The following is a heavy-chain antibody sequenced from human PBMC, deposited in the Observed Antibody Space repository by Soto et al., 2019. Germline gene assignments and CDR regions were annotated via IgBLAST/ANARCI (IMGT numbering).Heavy chain of an antibody. CDR2: IYYSGST. D-gene: IGHD2-8*01. J-gene: IGHJ4*02. Sequence: PSETLSLTCTVSGGSISSGDYYWSWIRQPPGKGLEWIGYIYYSGSTYYNPSLKSRVTISVDTSKNQFSLKLSSVTAADTAVYYCARGVKVYARINSRFDYWGQGTLVTVSS. CDR3: ARGVKVYARINSRFDY. V-gene: IGHV4-30-4*01. CDR1: GGSISSGDYY.